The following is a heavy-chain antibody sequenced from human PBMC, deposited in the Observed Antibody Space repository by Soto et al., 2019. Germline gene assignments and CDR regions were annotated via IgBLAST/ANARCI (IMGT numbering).Heavy chain of an antibody. J-gene: IGHJ4*02. V-gene: IGHV3-30*18. D-gene: IGHD4-17*01. Sequence: QVQLVESGGGVVQPGRSLRLSCAASGFTFSSYGMHWVRQAPGKGLEWVAVISYDGSNKYYADSVKGRFTISRDNSENTLYLQMNSLRAEDTAVYYCAKERGDAIDYWGQGTLVTVSS. CDR1: GFTFSSYG. CDR2: ISYDGSNK. CDR3: AKERGDAIDY.